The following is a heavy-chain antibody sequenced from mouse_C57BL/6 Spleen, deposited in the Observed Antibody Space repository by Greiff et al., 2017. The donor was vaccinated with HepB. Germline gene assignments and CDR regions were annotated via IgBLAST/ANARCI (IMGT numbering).Heavy chain of an antibody. J-gene: IGHJ4*01. Sequence: QVQLQQSGAELAKPGASVKLSCKASGYTFTSYWMHWVKQSPGQGLEWIGYINPSSGYTKYNQKFKDKATLTADKSSSTAYMQLSSLTYEDSAVYYCASPRVHYAMDYWGQGTSVTVSS. CDR3: ASPRVHYAMDY. CDR2: INPSSGYT. V-gene: IGHV1-7*01. CDR1: GYTFTSYW.